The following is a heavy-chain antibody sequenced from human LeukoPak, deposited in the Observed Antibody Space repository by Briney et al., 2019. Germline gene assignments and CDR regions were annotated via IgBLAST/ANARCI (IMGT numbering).Heavy chain of an antibody. CDR3: AILGTGSS. J-gene: IGHJ5*02. Sequence: SETLSLTCTVSGGSISSTTYFWGWIRQPPGKGLEWIGSIYYSGSPYYNPSLKSRVTISVDTSKNQLSLRLSSVTAADTAVYYCAILGTGSSWGQGTLVTVSS. V-gene: IGHV4-39*01. CDR1: GGSISSTTYF. CDR2: IYYSGSP. D-gene: IGHD3-10*01.